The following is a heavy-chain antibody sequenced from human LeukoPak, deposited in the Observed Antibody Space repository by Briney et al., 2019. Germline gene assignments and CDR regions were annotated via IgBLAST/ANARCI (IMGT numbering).Heavy chain of an antibody. V-gene: IGHV3-66*01. J-gene: IGHJ4*02. D-gene: IGHD5-24*01. CDR1: GFTVSSNY. Sequence: SGGSLRLSCAASGFTVSSNYMSWVRQAPGKGLEWVSVIYSGGSTYYADSVKGRFTISRDNSKNTLYLQMNSLRAEDTAVYYCARGGRDGYNWYYFGYWGQGTLVTVSS. CDR3: ARGGRDGYNWYYFGY. CDR2: IYSGGST.